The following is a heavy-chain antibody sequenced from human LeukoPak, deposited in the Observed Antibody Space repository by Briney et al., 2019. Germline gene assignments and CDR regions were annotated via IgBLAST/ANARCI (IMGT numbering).Heavy chain of an antibody. CDR2: IYYSGST. CDR1: GGSISSSSYY. V-gene: IGHV4-39*01. Sequence: PSETLSLTCTVSGGSISSSSYYWGWIRQPPGKGLEWIGSIYYSGSTYYNPSLKSRVAISVDTSKNQFSLKLSSVTAADTAVYYCRGYREITMIVVGGYYFDYWGQGTLVTVSS. J-gene: IGHJ4*02. CDR3: RGYREITMIVVGGYYFDY. D-gene: IGHD3-22*01.